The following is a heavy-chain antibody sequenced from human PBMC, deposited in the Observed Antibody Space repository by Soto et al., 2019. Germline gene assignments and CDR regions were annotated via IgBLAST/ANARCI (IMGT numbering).Heavy chain of an antibody. J-gene: IGHJ4*02. CDR1: GFTFSSYA. CDR3: AKVFYSGNKGYFDY. V-gene: IGHV3-23*01. D-gene: IGHD1-26*01. CDR2: ISGSNGNT. Sequence: GESLKISCAASGFTFSSYAMNWVRQAPGKGLEWVSAISGSNGNTYYADSVKGRFTISRDNSKNTLYLQMNSLRAEDTAVYYCAKVFYSGNKGYFDYWGQGTLVTVSS.